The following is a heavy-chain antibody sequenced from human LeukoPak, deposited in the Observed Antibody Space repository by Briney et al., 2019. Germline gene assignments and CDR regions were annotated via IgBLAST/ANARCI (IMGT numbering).Heavy chain of an antibody. CDR3: GKYLQPSGFPYALDT. CDR2: ISGSSHIT. V-gene: IGHV3-23*01. CDR1: GFTFSSYA. J-gene: IGHJ3*02. Sequence: PGGSLRLSCSASGFTFSSYAMGWVRQGPVRGLEWGASISGSSHITTYADSLKGRFTISRDNSKNTLYLQIDSLRDDDTALYYCGKYLQPSGFPYALDTWGQGTMVTVSS. D-gene: IGHD5-12*01.